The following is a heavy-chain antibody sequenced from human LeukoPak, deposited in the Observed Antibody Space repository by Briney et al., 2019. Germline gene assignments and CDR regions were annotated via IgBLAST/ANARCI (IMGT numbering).Heavy chain of an antibody. Sequence: RRSMRPSSAASAPSSTIFWTSWVRHAAGGGRGWVANIKPEGSEKYYVDSVKGSFTISRDNATNSLYLQMTSLRTEDTAVYYCARHDYDYVWGSYRYFPPDYWGQGTLVTVSS. CDR1: APSSTIFW. CDR2: IKPEGSEK. D-gene: IGHD3-16*02. V-gene: IGHV3-7*01. CDR3: ARHDYDYVWGSYRYFPPDY. J-gene: IGHJ4*02.